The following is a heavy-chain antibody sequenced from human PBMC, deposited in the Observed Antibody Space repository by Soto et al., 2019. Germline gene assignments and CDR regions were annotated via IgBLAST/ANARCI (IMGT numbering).Heavy chain of an antibody. V-gene: IGHV1-18*04. CDR1: GYTFTSHG. J-gene: IGHJ3*02. CDR3: AREEVDDRSPHDGFDI. Sequence: ASVKVSCKASGYTFTSHGISCVRQAPGQGLEWMGWISGYNGNTKYAQKFQGRVTVTKDKSTSTGYMELRSLRSDVTAVYYCAREEVDDRSPHDGFDIWGQGTMVTVSS. CDR2: ISGYNGNT. D-gene: IGHD3-22*01.